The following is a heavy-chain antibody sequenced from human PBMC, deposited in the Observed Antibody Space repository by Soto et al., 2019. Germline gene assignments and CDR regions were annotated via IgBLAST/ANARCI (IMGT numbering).Heavy chain of an antibody. D-gene: IGHD2-15*01. CDR1: GYTFINYY. J-gene: IGHJ4*02. CDR3: ARAMAEAGAAERY. CDR2: INPSDRTT. V-gene: IGHV1-46*03. Sequence: QVQLVQSGAEVKKPGASVKVSCKASGYTFINYYIHWVRQAPGQGLEWVGVINPSDRTTSHAQKCQGRVTMTRDTSTSTVDMELSNLRSEDTAVYYGARAMAEAGAAERYWGQGTLVTVSS.